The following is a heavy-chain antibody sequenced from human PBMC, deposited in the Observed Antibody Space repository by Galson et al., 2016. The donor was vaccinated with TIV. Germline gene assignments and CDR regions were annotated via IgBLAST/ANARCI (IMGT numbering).Heavy chain of an antibody. CDR3: ARDHSYQSFDY. Sequence: SLRLSCAVSGFTFNNYWMSWVRQASGKGLEWVANIKEDGGTIYYVDSVEGRFTISRDNAKNSLYLQMDSLRAEDTAMYYCARDHSYQSFDYWGQGTLVTVSS. D-gene: IGHD2-2*01. V-gene: IGHV3-7*01. CDR1: GFTFNNYW. J-gene: IGHJ4*02. CDR2: IKEDGGTI.